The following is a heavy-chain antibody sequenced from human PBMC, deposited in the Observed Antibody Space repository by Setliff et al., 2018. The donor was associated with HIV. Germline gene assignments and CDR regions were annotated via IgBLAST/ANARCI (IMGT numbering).Heavy chain of an antibody. D-gene: IGHD6-19*01. CDR2: VTHSGRT. CDR1: GGSFSGYY. V-gene: IGHV4-34*01. Sequence: NPSETLSLTCAVYGGSFSGYYWSWIRQPPGKGLEWIGEVTHSGRTNYNPSLESRVTTSADTSKKQFSLRLTSVTAADTAVYYCARGVRDNSGWSSYYFDYWGQGTLVTVSS. CDR3: ARGVRDNSGWSSYYFDY. J-gene: IGHJ4*02.